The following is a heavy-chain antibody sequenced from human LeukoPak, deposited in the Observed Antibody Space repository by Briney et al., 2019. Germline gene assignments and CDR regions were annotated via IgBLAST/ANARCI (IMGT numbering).Heavy chain of an antibody. J-gene: IGHJ4*02. CDR3: ARRGLLFDY. D-gene: IGHD5/OR15-5a*01. CDR2: ISGSGDDSII. CDR1: GFTFSDYY. Sequence: PGGSLRLSCAASGFTFSDYYMSWVRQAPGKGPEWLSYISGSGDDSIIYYADSVKGRFTISRDNAKNSLYLQMNSLRAEDTAVYYCARRGLLFDYWGQGTLVTVSS. V-gene: IGHV3-11*01.